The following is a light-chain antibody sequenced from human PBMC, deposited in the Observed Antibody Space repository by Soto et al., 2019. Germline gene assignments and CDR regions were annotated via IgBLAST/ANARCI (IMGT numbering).Light chain of an antibody. V-gene: IGKV1-16*02. Sequence: DIQMTQSPSSLSASVGDTVTITCRASQDINNFLAWFQQNPGEAPRSLISGAATLQNGVPSKFSGSGSVTDFTLTISSLQPEDLATYYCQQYHTYPVTFGGGTKVEIK. CDR3: QQYHTYPVT. CDR1: QDINNF. CDR2: GAA. J-gene: IGKJ4*01.